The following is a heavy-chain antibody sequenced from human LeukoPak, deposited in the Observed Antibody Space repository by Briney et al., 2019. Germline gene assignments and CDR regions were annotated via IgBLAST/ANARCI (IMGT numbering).Heavy chain of an antibody. D-gene: IGHD3-10*01. Sequence: PGGSLGLSCAASGFTFSGSAMHWVRQASGKGLEWVGRIRSKANSYATAYAASVKGRFTISRDDSKNTAYLQMNSLKTEDTAVYYCTRNYDYYGSGSYSQPFDYWGQGTLVTVSS. CDR1: GFTFSGSA. V-gene: IGHV3-73*01. CDR3: TRNYDYYGSGSYSQPFDY. J-gene: IGHJ4*02. CDR2: IRSKANSYAT.